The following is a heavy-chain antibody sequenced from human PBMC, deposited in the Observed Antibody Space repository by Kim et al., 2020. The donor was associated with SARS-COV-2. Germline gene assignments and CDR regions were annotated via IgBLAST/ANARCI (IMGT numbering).Heavy chain of an antibody. J-gene: IGHJ4*02. CDR1: GFTFSGSA. CDR3: TSTTLKDTAATLDY. Sequence: GGSLRLSCAASGFTFSGSAMHWVRQASGKGLEWVGRIRSKANSYATAYAASVKGRFTISRDDSKNTAYLQMNSLKTEDTAVYYCTSTTLKDTAATLDYWGQGTLVTVSS. CDR2: IRSKANSYAT. D-gene: IGHD5-18*01. V-gene: IGHV3-73*01.